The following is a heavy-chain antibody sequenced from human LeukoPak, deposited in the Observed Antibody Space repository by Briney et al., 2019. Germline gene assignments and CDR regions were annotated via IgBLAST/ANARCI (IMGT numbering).Heavy chain of an antibody. Sequence: GRSLRLSCAASGFTFSSYAMSWVRQAPGKGLEWVSAISGSGGSTYYTDSVKGRFTISRDNSKNTLYLQMNSLRAEDTAVYYCAKGAPYSSSWYLEYWGQGTLVTVSS. V-gene: IGHV3-23*01. CDR1: GFTFSSYA. D-gene: IGHD6-13*01. J-gene: IGHJ4*02. CDR2: ISGSGGST. CDR3: AKGAPYSSSWYLEY.